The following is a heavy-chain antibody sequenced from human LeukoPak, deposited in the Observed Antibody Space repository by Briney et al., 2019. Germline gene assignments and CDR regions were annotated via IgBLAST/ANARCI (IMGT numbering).Heavy chain of an antibody. J-gene: IGHJ4*02. V-gene: IGHV1-2*02. D-gene: IGHD3-22*01. CDR3: ARRYHYDNSAYYYGFNH. CDR1: GYTFTDYY. CDR2: INPNGGGT. Sequence: ASVKVSCKASGYTFTDYYMHWVRQAPGQGLEWMGWINPNGGGTNYAQKFQGRVTMTRDTSFNTGYMELSSLRFDDTAVYYCARRYHYDNSAYYYGFNHWGQGTLVTISS.